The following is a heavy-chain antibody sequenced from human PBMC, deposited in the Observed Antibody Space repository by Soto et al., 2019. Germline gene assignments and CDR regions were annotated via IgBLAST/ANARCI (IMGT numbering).Heavy chain of an antibody. Sequence: EVQLVESGGALVQPGGSLRLSCAASGFTFSSYWMHWVRQAPGEGLVWVSRIKTDGSSTSYAESVKGRFSISRDNAKNTMYRQMNSRRAEDTAVYYCARVGVGHYEFDYWGQGTLVTVSS. D-gene: IGHD3-16*01. J-gene: IGHJ4*02. CDR3: ARVGVGHYEFDY. CDR1: GFTFSSYW. CDR2: IKTDGSST. V-gene: IGHV3-74*01.